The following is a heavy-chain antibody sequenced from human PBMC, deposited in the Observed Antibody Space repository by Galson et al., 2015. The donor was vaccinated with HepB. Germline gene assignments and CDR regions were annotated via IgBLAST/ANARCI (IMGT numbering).Heavy chain of an antibody. CDR3: ARRANPYYYDSSGYYTYYFDY. Sequence: SVKVSCKASGYTFTSYAMHWVRQAPGQRLEWMGWINAGNGNTKYSQKFQGRVTITRDTSASTAYMELSSLRSEDTAVYYCARRANPYYYDSSGYYTYYFDYWGQGTLVTVSS. J-gene: IGHJ4*02. CDR2: INAGNGNT. V-gene: IGHV1-3*01. D-gene: IGHD3-22*01. CDR1: GYTFTSYA.